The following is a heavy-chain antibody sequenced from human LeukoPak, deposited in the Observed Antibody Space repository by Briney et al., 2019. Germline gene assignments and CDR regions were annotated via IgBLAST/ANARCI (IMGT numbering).Heavy chain of an antibody. CDR3: ARSSGTYRSFDY. J-gene: IGHJ4*02. Sequence: PSETLSLTCTVSGGSISSYYWSWIRQPPGKGLELIGYIYYSGTTDYNPSLKSRVTISVDTSNNQFSLKVSSVTAADTAVYYCARSSGTYRSFDYWGQGTLVTASS. D-gene: IGHD1-26*01. V-gene: IGHV4-59*01. CDR2: IYYSGTT. CDR1: GGSISSYY.